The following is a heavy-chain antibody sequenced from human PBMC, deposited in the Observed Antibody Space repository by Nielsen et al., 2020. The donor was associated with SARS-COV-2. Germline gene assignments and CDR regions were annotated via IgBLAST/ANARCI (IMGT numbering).Heavy chain of an antibody. CDR2: ISGSGGST. J-gene: IGHJ4*02. D-gene: IGHD3-22*01. Sequence: GESLKISCAASGFTFSSYAMNWVRQAPGKGLEWVSAISGSGGSTHYADSVKGRFTISRDNSKSTLYLQMNSLRAEDTAVYYCAKDVRISMMVVVYPTFDYWGQGALVIVPS. CDR1: GFTFSSYA. V-gene: IGHV3-23*01. CDR3: AKDVRISMMVVVYPTFDY.